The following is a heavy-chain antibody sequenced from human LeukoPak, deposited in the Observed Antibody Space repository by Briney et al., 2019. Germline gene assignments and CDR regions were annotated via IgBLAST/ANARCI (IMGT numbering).Heavy chain of an antibody. V-gene: IGHV3-23*01. CDR1: GFTFSSYA. Sequence: PGGSLRLSCAASGFTFSSYAMSWVRQAPGKGLEWVSAISGSGGSTYYADSVKGRFTISRDNSKNTLYLQMNSLRAEDTAVYYCARDRRVGSSLDYWGQGTLVTVSS. J-gene: IGHJ4*02. CDR3: ARDRRVGSSLDY. D-gene: IGHD6-13*01. CDR2: ISGSGGST.